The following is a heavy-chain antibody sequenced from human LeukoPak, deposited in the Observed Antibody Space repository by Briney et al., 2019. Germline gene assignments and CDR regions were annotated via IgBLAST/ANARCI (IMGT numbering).Heavy chain of an antibody. CDR1: GFTFNTVA. CDR3: AKLIVRWFDF. CDR2: ISASGGST. J-gene: IGHJ4*02. V-gene: IGHV3-23*01. D-gene: IGHD1-26*01. Sequence: GGSLRLSCAASGFTFNTVAMSWLRQAPGKGLEWVSGISASGGSTSYADSVKGRFTISRDNSKNTLFPQVNGLRAEDTAVYYCAKLIVRWFDFWVQGTLVTVSS.